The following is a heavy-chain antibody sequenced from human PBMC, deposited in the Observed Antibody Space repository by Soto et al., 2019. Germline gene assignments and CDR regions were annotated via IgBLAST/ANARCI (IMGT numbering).Heavy chain of an antibody. J-gene: IGHJ4*02. D-gene: IGHD6-13*01. CDR1: GGTFSSYP. CDR3: ASLATADTLDY. V-gene: IGHV1-69*02. Sequence: QVQLVQSGAEVKKPGSSVKVSCKASGGTFSSYPISWVRQAPGQGLEWMGRIIPILGIANYAQKFQGRVTITADKSTSTVYMELSSLRSEDTAVYYCASLATADTLDYWGQGTLVTVSS. CDR2: IIPILGIA.